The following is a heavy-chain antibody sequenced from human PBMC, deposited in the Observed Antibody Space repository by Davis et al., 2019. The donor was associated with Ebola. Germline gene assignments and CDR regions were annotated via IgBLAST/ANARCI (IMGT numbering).Heavy chain of an antibody. D-gene: IGHD6-13*01. V-gene: IGHV1-18*01. J-gene: IGHJ5*02. CDR1: GYTFTSYG. Sequence: ASVKVSCKASGYTFTSYGISWVRQAPGQGLEWMGWISAYNGNTNYAQKLQGRVTRTTDTSTSTAYMELRSLRSDDTAVYYCARVRYSSSWNWFDPWGQGTLVTVSS. CDR3: ARVRYSSSWNWFDP. CDR2: ISAYNGNT.